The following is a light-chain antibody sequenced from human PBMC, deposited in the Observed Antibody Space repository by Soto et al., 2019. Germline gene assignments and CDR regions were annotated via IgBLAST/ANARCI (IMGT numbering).Light chain of an antibody. CDR2: AAS. CDR1: QGISSY. CDR3: QQVNTFPRT. J-gene: IGKJ2*01. Sequence: DIQLTQSPSFLSVSVGDRVTITCRASQGISSYLVWYQQKPGKAPKILIYAASTLQSGVPSRFSGSGSGTEFALTISSLQPEDFATYYCQQVNTFPRTFGQGTKLEIK. V-gene: IGKV1-9*01.